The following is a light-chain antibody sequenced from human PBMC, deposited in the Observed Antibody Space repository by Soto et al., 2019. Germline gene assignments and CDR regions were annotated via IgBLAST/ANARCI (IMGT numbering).Light chain of an antibody. CDR3: CAHAGSTSFSYDV. J-gene: IGLJ1*01. CDR2: EVN. V-gene: IGLV2-23*02. Sequence: QSALTQPASVSGSPGQSITISCTGTSSDVGGYNLVSWYQQYPGKAPKLLIYEVNKRPSGVSNRFSGSRSGNTASLTISGLQAEDEADYYCCAHAGSTSFSYDVFGRGTKVTVL. CDR1: SSDVGGYNL.